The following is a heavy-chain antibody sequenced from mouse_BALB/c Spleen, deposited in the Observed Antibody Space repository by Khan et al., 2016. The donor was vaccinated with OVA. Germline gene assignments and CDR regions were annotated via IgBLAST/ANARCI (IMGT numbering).Heavy chain of an antibody. D-gene: IGHD1-1*01. J-gene: IGHJ1*01. CDR1: GYTFTNYG. CDR3: ARSRGVLPYGGYFDV. V-gene: IGHV9-1*02. CDR2: LNTNTGEP. Sequence: QIQLVQSGPELKKPGETVKISCKASGYTFTNYGMNWVKQAPGKGLKWVGWLNTNTGEPTYADDFKGRFAFSLETSAVTAYLQINNLKNEDMATYFCARSRGVLPYGGYFDVWGAGTTVTVSS.